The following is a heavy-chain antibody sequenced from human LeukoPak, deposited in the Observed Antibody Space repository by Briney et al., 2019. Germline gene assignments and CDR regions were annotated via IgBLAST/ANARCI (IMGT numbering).Heavy chain of an antibody. CDR2: IYYTGST. J-gene: IGHJ4*02. D-gene: IGHD3-9*01. Sequence: PSETLSLTCTVADGSISSSSYYWGWIRQPPGKGLEWIGNIYYTGSTYYNPSLKSRVTISVDTSKNQFSLKLSSVTAADTAVYYCARHHLRYFDQGVDYWGQGTLVTVSS. CDR1: DGSISSSSYY. CDR3: ARHHLRYFDQGVDY. V-gene: IGHV4-39*01.